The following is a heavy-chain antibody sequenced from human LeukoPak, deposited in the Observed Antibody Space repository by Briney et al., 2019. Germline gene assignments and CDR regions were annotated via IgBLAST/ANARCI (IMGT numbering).Heavy chain of an antibody. Sequence: ASVTVSCTASGYTFTGYYMHWVRQAPGQGLEWMGWINPNSGGTNYAQKFQGRVTMTRDTSISTAYMELSRLRSDDTAVYYCARDHSSIAAAGTRAFDIWGQGTMVTVSS. V-gene: IGHV1-2*02. CDR3: ARDHSSIAAAGTRAFDI. CDR2: INPNSGGT. J-gene: IGHJ3*02. D-gene: IGHD6-13*01. CDR1: GYTFTGYY.